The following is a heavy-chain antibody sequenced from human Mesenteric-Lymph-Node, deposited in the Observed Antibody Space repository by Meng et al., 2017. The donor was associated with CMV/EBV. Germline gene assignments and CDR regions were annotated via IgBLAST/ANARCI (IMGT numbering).Heavy chain of an antibody. J-gene: IGHJ6*02. D-gene: IGHD3-3*01. CDR2: ISSSTSAL. CDR1: DFTFRRCR. CDR3: ARDFGPRFLEWLYSYGMDV. Sequence: GESLKISCTASDFTFRRCRMNWVRQAPGKGLDWVSSISSSTSALHYADSVKGRFTISRDNSKNTLYLQMNSLRAEDTAVYYCARDFGPRFLEWLYSYGMDVWGQGTTVTVSS. V-gene: IGHV3-48*01.